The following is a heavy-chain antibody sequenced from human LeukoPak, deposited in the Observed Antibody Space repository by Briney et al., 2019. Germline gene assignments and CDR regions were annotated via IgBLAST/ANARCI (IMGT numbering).Heavy chain of an antibody. CDR1: RYTFTNYY. CDR3: TREHVGAAPPPFSD. V-gene: IGHV1-2*02. J-gene: IGHJ6*03. D-gene: IGHD4/OR15-4a*01. Sequence: SVKVSCKASRYTFTNYYMHWERHAPGHVLEWMGWINPNLGNTNYAQKFQGRVTMTRDASMSTAFMELTRLRSDDTAVYYCTREHVGAAPPPFSDWGKGTMVTVS. CDR2: INPNLGNT.